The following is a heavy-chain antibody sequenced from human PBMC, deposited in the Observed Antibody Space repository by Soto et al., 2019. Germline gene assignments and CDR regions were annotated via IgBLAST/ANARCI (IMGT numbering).Heavy chain of an antibody. CDR1: GYTFTSYA. CDR2: INAGNGNT. Sequence: QVQLVQSGAEVKKPGASVKVSCKASGYTFTSYAMHWVRQAPGQRLEWMGWINAGNGNTKYSQKFHGRVTITRDTSASTAYMELSSLRSEDTAVYYCASGILWFGEPNHFDYWGQGTLVTVSS. CDR3: ASGILWFGEPNHFDY. J-gene: IGHJ4*02. D-gene: IGHD3-10*01. V-gene: IGHV1-3*01.